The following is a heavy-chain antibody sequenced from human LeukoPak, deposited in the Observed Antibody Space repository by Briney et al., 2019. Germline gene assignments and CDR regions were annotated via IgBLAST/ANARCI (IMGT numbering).Heavy chain of an antibody. CDR2: IYYSGST. V-gene: IGHV4-39*01. D-gene: IGHD6-19*01. Sequence: SETLSLTCTVSGGSISSSSYSWGWIRQPPGKGLEWIGSIYYSGSTYYNPSLKSRVTISVDTSKNQFSLKLSSVTAADTAVYYCARLDSSGWYVYYWGQGTLVTVSP. CDR3: ARLDSSGWYVYY. CDR1: GGSISSSSYS. J-gene: IGHJ4*02.